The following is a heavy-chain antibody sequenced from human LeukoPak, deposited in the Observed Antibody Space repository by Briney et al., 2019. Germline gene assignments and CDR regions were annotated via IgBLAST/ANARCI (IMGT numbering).Heavy chain of an antibody. V-gene: IGHV4-4*02. J-gene: IGHJ6*02. CDR1: GFAFSSYW. Sequence: GSLRLSCAASGFAFSSYWASWVRQPPGKGLEWIGEIYHSGSTNYIPSLKSRVTISVDKSKNQFSLKLTSVTAADTAVYYCAGSPIGYGMDVWGQGTTVTVSS. CDR2: IYHSGST. CDR3: AGSPIGYGMDV.